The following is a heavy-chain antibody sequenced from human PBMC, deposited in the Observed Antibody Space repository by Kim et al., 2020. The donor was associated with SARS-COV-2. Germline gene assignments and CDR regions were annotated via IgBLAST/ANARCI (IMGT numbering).Heavy chain of an antibody. CDR1: GFTFGSYE. J-gene: IGHJ4*01. Sequence: GGSLRLSCAASGFTFGSYEMNWVRQAPGKGLQWVSYISSSGNTIYYADSVKGRFTISRDNAKNSLYLQMNSLRAEDTAVYYCARVVYSYGSSYYFDYWGQGNLVTVSS. V-gene: IGHV3-48*03. D-gene: IGHD5-18*01. CDR3: ARVVYSYGSSYYFDY. CDR2: ISSSGNTI.